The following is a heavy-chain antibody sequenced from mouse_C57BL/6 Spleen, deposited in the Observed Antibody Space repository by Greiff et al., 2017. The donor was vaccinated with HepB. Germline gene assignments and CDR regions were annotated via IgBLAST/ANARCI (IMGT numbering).Heavy chain of an antibody. CDR3: ARRGYYGSSPYYAMDY. CDR1: GFTFTDYY. CDR2: IRNKANGYTT. Sequence: EVKLVESGGGLVQPGGSLSLSCAASGFTFTDYYMSWVRQPPGKALEWLGFIRNKANGYTTEYSASVKGRFTISRDNSQSILYLQMNALRAEDSATYYCARRGYYGSSPYYAMDYWGQGTSVTVSS. V-gene: IGHV7-3*01. D-gene: IGHD1-1*01. J-gene: IGHJ4*01.